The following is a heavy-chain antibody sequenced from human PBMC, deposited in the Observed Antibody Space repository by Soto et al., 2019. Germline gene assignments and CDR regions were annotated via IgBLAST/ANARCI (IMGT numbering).Heavy chain of an antibody. CDR1: GYTFGDYA. V-gene: IGHV3-49*03. CDR2: IRSKPYGGAT. J-gene: IGHJ4*02. CDR3: ARRQYLDY. Sequence: EVPLVESGGDLVQPGRSLRLSCTGSGYTFGDYAMSWFRQAPGKGLEWVGFIRSKPYGGATEYAASVKGRFTISRDDSKSIAYLQMNSLKTEDTAVYYCARRQYLDYWGQGTLVTVSS.